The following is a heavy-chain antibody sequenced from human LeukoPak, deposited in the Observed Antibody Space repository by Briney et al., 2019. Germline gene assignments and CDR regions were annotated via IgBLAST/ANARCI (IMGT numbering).Heavy chain of an antibody. Sequence: GGSLRLSCAASGFTFSRYWMSWVRQAPGKGLEWVANIKHDGSEKYYLDSVKGRFTISRDNAKNSLYLQMNSLRAEDTSVYYCAKLLVKVWGGEAFDYWGQGTLVTVSS. D-gene: IGHD3-16*01. CDR1: GFTFSRYW. J-gene: IGHJ4*02. CDR2: IKHDGSEK. CDR3: AKLLVKVWGGEAFDY. V-gene: IGHV3-7*01.